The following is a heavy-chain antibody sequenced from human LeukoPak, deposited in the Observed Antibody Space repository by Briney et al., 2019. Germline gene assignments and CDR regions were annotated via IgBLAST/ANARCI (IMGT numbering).Heavy chain of an antibody. CDR1: GFTFSSYG. D-gene: IGHD3-22*01. CDR2: IRYDGSNK. V-gene: IGHV3-30*02. J-gene: IGHJ4*02. CDR3: ARVRYDGSGYYSIFDY. Sequence: GGSLRLSCAASGFTFSSYGMHWVRQAPGKGLEWVAFIRYDGSNKYYADSVKGRYTISRDNSKNTLYLKMNSLRAEDTAVYYCARVRYDGSGYYSIFDYWGQGTRVTVSS.